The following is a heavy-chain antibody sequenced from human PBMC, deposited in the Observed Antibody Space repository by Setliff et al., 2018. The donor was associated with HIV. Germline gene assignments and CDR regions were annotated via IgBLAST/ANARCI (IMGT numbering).Heavy chain of an antibody. J-gene: IGHJ4*02. D-gene: IGHD6-13*01. V-gene: IGHV4-59*01. CDR3: ARVHSSSWYYFDY. Sequence: SSETLSLTCTVSGGSISSYYWSWIRQPPGKGLEWIGYIYYSGSNNYNPSLKSRVTISVDTSKNQFSLKLSSVTAADAAVYYCARVHSSSWYYFDYWGQGTLVTVSS. CDR2: IYYSGSN. CDR1: GGSISSYY.